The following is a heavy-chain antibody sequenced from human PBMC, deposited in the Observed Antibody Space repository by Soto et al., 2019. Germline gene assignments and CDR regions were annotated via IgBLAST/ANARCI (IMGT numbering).Heavy chain of an antibody. Sequence: PGGSLRLSCAATGFIFSSYWMSWVRQAPGKGLEWVSDIKRNGSSTYYADSAKGRFTISRDNAKNTLYLQMNSLRAEDTAVYYCAKDPRPIPARNRFDYWGQGTLVTVSS. CDR2: IKRNGSST. D-gene: IGHD2-21*01. CDR1: GFIFSSYW. V-gene: IGHV3-23*01. J-gene: IGHJ4*02. CDR3: AKDPRPIPARNRFDY.